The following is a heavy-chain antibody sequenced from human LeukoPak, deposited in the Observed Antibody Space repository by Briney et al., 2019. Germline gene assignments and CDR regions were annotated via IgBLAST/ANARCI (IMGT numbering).Heavy chain of an antibody. CDR3: ARDLLSVYYSGSYYGD. CDR1: GFTVSSNY. V-gene: IGHV3-53*04. D-gene: IGHD1-26*01. CDR2: IYSGGST. Sequence: GGSLRLSCAASGFTVSSNYMSWVRQAPGKGLEWVSVIYSGGSTYYADSVKGRFTISRHNSKNTLYLQMNSLRAEDTAVYYCARDLLSVYYSGSYYGDWGQGTLVTVSS. J-gene: IGHJ4*02.